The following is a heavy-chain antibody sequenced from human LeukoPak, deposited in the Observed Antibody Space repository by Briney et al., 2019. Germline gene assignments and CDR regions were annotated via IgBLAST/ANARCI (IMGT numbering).Heavy chain of an antibody. CDR1: GFTFSSYA. D-gene: IGHD6-13*01. Sequence: PGGFLRLSCAASGFTFSSYAMSWVRQAPGKGLEWVSAISGSGGSTYYADSVKGRFTISRDNSKNTLYLQMNSLRAEDTAVYYCARLPGIAAAGIGPYFDYWGQGTLVTVSS. CDR2: ISGSGGST. V-gene: IGHV3-23*01. J-gene: IGHJ4*02. CDR3: ARLPGIAAAGIGPYFDY.